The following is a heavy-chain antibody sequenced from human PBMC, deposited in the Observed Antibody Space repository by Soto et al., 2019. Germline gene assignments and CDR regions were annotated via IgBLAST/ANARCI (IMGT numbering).Heavy chain of an antibody. CDR2: ITSNSDHI. CDR3: ATPYHYNH. V-gene: IGHV3-21*01. J-gene: IGHJ5*02. D-gene: IGHD3-10*01. Sequence: GGSLRLSCAASGFMFSAYTMSWVRQAPGKGLEWLSSITSNSDHIDYADSVRGRFTVSRENARKSLYLQMDSLGAEDTGVYYCATPYHYNHWGPGTLVTVSS. CDR1: GFMFSAYT.